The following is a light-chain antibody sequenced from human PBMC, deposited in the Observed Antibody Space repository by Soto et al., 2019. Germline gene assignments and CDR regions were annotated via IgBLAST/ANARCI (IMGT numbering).Light chain of an antibody. J-gene: IGKJ5*01. CDR3: QQAKTFPPIP. Sequence: DIQMTQSPSSVSASVGDRVTITCRASQDISTWLAWYQQNPGKAPKLLIYGASSLQSGVPSRFIGSGSGTDFTLTISSLQPEDSATYYCQQAKTFPPIPFGQGKRREIK. CDR1: QDISTW. V-gene: IGKV1-12*01. CDR2: GAS.